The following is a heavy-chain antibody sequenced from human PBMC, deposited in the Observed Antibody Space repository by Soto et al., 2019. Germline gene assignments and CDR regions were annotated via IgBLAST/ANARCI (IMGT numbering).Heavy chain of an antibody. J-gene: IGHJ4*02. CDR3: AREVVTRQGYFDN. D-gene: IGHD2-21*01. V-gene: IGHV3-30-3*01. CDR1: GFTFSSYS. CDR2: ISSDGGTK. Sequence: QVQLMESGGGVVQPGGSLRLSYATSGFTFSSYSMHWFRQAPGKGLEWVAVISSDGGTKIYTDSVKGRFTISRDNSKNTLYLHMDSLRADDTAVYYCAREVVTRQGYFDNWGQGIQVTVSS.